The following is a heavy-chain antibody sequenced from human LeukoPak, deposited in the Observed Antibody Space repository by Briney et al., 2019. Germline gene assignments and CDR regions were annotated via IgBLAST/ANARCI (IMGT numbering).Heavy chain of an antibody. D-gene: IGHD5-12*01. CDR1: GGSFSGYY. CDR3: ASEYSGYPGY. V-gene: IGHV4-34*01. J-gene: IGHJ4*02. Sequence: NPSETLSLTCAVYGGSFSGYYWSWIRQPPGKGLEWIGEINHSGSTNYNPSLKSRVTISVDTSKNQFSLELSSVTAADTAVYYCASEYSGYPGYWGQGTLVTVSS. CDR2: INHSGST.